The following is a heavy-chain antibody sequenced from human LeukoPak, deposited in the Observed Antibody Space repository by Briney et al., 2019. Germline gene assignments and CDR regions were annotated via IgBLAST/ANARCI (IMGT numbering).Heavy chain of an antibody. CDR2: TIPIGGRT. Sequence: SVTASSKAAGYILTSYYMHWERQPAEHGSEWKGITIPIGGRTSYTQKFQGRVTMTRDTSTSTVYMELSSLRSEDTAVYYCARERCSGGSCYSVFDYWGQGTLVTVSS. CDR3: ARERCSGGSCYSVFDY. V-gene: IGHV1-46*01. J-gene: IGHJ4*02. D-gene: IGHD2-15*01. CDR1: GYILTSYY.